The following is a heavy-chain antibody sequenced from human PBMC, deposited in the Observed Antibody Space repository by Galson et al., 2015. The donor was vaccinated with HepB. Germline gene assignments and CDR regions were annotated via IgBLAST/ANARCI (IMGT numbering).Heavy chain of an antibody. CDR1: GGSISSYY. CDR2: IYYSGST. CDR3: ARGGSGYCSPDCYYGMDV. V-gene: IGHV4-59*01. J-gene: IGHJ6*02. D-gene: IGHD2-15*01. Sequence: SETLSLTCTVSGGSISSYYWSWIRQPPGKGLEWIGYIYYSGSTNYNPSLKSRVTISVDTSKNQFSLKLSSVTAADTAVYYCARGGSGYCSPDCYYGMDVWGQGTTVTVSS.